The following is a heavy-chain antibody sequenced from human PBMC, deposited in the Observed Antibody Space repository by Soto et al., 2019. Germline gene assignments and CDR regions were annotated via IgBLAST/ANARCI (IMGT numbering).Heavy chain of an antibody. D-gene: IGHD5-12*01. Sequence: ASVKVSCKASGYTFIDSYIHWVRHAPGQGLEWMGWVNPYGGTTHSAQKFEGRVTMTRDTSISTAYMELTGLKYDDTAVYYGARDLGGYDLYGPDSWGQGTLGTVSS. V-gene: IGHV1-2*02. J-gene: IGHJ4*02. CDR1: GYTFIDSY. CDR3: ARDLGGYDLYGPDS. CDR2: VNPYGGTT.